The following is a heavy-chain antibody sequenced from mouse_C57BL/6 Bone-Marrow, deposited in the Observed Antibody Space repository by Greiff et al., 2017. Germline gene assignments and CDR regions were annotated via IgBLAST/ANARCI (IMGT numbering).Heavy chain of an antibody. CDR1: GFSLTSYA. V-gene: IGHV2-9-1*01. J-gene: IGHJ2*03. CDR3: ARDDYDGYCFDH. D-gene: IGHD2-3*01. Sequence: VKLVESGPGLVAPSQSLSITCTVSGFSLTSYAISWVRQPPGKGLEWLGVIWTGGGTNYNSALNSKLDISKDNSKSQVFLQMTSLQTDDSARYYCARDDYDGYCFDHWGQGTGLTVSS. CDR2: IWTGGGT.